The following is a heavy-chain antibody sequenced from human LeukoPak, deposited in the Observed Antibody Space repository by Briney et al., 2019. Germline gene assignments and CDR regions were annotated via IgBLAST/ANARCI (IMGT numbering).Heavy chain of an antibody. J-gene: IGHJ4*02. CDR1: GFTFSSYA. CDR2: ISYDGSNK. V-gene: IGHV3-30-3*02. D-gene: IGHD3-22*01. Sequence: GGSLRLSCAASGFTFSSYAMHWVRQAPGKGLEWVAVISYDGSNKYYADSVKGRFTISRDNSKNTLYLQMNSLRAEDTAVYYCAKREDPDYYDSSGPISRWGQGTLVTVSS. CDR3: AKREDPDYYDSSGPISR.